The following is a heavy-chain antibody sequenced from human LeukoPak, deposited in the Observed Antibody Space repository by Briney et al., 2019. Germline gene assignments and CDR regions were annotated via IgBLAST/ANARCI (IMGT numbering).Heavy chain of an antibody. Sequence: GGSLRLSCAASGFTFSNAWMSWVRQAPGKGREWVGHIRSTTDGGTIEYAAPVKGRFTVSRDDSINTLYLELNSLKTEDTAVYYCSTLRMPKGGGLRLYFYDYWGQGALVTVSS. CDR2: IRSTTDGGTI. D-gene: IGHD3-16*01. J-gene: IGHJ4*02. CDR1: GFTFSNAW. V-gene: IGHV3-15*01. CDR3: STLRMPKGGGLRLYFYDY.